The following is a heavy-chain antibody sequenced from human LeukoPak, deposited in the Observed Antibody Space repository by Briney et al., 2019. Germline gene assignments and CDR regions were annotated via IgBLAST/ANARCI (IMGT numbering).Heavy chain of an antibody. D-gene: IGHD2-21*01. CDR1: GGSISSGSSY. Sequence: SETLSLTCTVSGGSISSGSSYWRWIRQPPGKGLEWIGTIYSSGSTYYNPSLKSRVTISVDTSKNQFSLNLSPVTAADTAVYYCARRAYGLAFEYWGQGTLVTVSS. J-gene: IGHJ4*02. CDR2: IYSSGST. CDR3: ARRAYGLAFEY. V-gene: IGHV4-39*01.